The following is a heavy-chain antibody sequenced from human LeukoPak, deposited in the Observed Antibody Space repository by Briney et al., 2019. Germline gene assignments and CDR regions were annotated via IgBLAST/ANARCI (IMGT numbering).Heavy chain of an antibody. J-gene: IGHJ6*02. V-gene: IGHV1-69*04. CDR3: AREMGATHYGMDV. D-gene: IGHD1-26*01. CDR1: GGTFSSYA. Sequence: ASVKVSCKASGGTFSSYAISWVRQAPGQGLEWMGRIIPILGIANYAQKFQGRVTITADKSTSTAYMELSSLRSEDTAVYYCAREMGATHYGMDVWGQGTTVTVSS. CDR2: IIPILGIA.